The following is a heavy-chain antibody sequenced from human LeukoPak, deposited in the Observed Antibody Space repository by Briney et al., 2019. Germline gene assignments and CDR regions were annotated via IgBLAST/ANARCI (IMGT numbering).Heavy chain of an antibody. J-gene: IGHJ4*02. CDR3: ARDGGMIVVVTTFDY. CDR2: ISYDGSNK. V-gene: IGHV3-30*01. D-gene: IGHD3-22*01. Sequence: GGSLRLSCAASGFTFSSYAMHWVRQAPGKGLEWVAVISYDGSNKYYADSVKGRFTISRDNSKNTLYLQMNSLRAEDTAVYYCARDGGMIVVVTTFDYWAREPWSPPPQ. CDR1: GFTFSSYA.